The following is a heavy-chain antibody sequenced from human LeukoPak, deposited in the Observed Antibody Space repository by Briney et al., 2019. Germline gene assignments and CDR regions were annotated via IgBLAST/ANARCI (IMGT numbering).Heavy chain of an antibody. V-gene: IGHV3-23*01. CDR1: GFTFSSYA. J-gene: IGHJ3*02. D-gene: IGHD6-19*01. CDR3: AKDPGSSRWYAQAFDI. CDR2: ITDSGGSA. Sequence: GGSLRLSCAASGFTFSSYAMSWVRQTPGEGLEWVSAITDSGGSAYYADSVKGRFTISRDNSKNTLYLQMNSLRSEDTAVYYCAKDPGSSRWYAQAFDIWGQGTMVTVSS.